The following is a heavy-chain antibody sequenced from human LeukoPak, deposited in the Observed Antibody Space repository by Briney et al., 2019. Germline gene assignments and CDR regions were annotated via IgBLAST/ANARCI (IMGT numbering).Heavy chain of an antibody. CDR3: AKDAPGYCSGGSCYTNYYYYGMDV. CDR1: GFTFSDYY. V-gene: IGHV3-23*01. CDR2: ISGSGGST. D-gene: IGHD2-15*01. J-gene: IGHJ6*02. Sequence: PGGSLRLSCAASGFTFSDYYMSWIRQAPGKGLEWVSAISGSGGSTYYADSVKGRFTISRDNSKNTLYLQMNSLRAEDTAVYYCAKDAPGYCSGGSCYTNYYYYGMDVWGQGTTVTVSS.